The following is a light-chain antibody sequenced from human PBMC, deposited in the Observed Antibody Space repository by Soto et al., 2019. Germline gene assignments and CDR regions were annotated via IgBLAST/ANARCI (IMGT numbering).Light chain of an antibody. CDR1: QSVSSY. CDR2: GAS. V-gene: IGKV3-20*01. J-gene: IGKJ1*01. Sequence: ETVLTKSPGTLSLSPGERATLSCRASQSVSSYLVWYQQKPGQAPRLLIYGASSRATGIPDRFSGSGSGTDFTLTISRLEPEDFAAYYCQQYGSSRWTFGQATKVDLK. CDR3: QQYGSSRWT.